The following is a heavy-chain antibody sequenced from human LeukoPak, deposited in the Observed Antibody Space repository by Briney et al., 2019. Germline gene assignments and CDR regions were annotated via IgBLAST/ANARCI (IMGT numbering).Heavy chain of an antibody. CDR2: IASFDNGNT. CDR3: ARVQEVYANSLYYLYYMDV. Sequence: ASVKVSCKASGYTFTGYYMHWVRQAPGQGLEWMGWIASFDNGNTKYAQKFVDRVTMTKDKSTSTAYMDLKSLTSDDTAIYYCARVQEVYANSLYYLYYMDVWGKGTTVTVSS. CDR1: GYTFTGYY. J-gene: IGHJ6*03. V-gene: IGHV1-18*04. D-gene: IGHD2-8*01.